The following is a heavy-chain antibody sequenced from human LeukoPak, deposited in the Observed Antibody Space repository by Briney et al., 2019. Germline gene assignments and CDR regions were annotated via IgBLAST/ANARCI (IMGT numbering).Heavy chain of an antibody. D-gene: IGHD1-26*01. CDR3: AKDSGGLDAFDI. Sequence: PGGSLRLSCAASGFTFSSYAMSWVRQAPGKGLEWVSAISGRGGNTYYGDSVKGRFTISRDNSKNTLSLQMNSLRPDDTAVYYCAKDSGGLDAFDIWGQGTMVTVSS. J-gene: IGHJ3*02. CDR2: ISGRGGNT. CDR1: GFTFSSYA. V-gene: IGHV3-23*01.